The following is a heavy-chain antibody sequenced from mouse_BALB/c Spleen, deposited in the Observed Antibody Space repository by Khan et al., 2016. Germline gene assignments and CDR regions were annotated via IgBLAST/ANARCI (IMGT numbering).Heavy chain of an antibody. V-gene: IGHV14-3*02. CDR1: GFNIKDTY. D-gene: IGHD2-4*01. J-gene: IGHJ3*01. CDR3: ARPITGAWFAY. CDR2: IDPANGNT. Sequence: VQLQQSGAELVKPGASVKLSCTASGFNIKDTYMHWVKQRPEQGLEWIGRIDPANGNTKYDPKFQGKATITADTSSNTAYLQLSSLTSEDTAVYYCARPITGAWFAYWGRGTLVAVAA.